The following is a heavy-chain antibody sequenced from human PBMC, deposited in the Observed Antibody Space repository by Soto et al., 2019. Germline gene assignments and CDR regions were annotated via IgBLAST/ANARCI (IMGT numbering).Heavy chain of an antibody. CDR2: IWYDGSNK. CDR3: ARDRGYSYGYPARQLDY. Sequence: QVQLVESGGGVVQPGRSLRLSCAASGFTFSSYGMHWVRQAPGKGLEWVAVIWYDGSNKYYADSVKGRFTISRDNSKNTLYLQMNSLRAEDTAVYYCARDRGYSYGYPARQLDYWGQGTLVTVSS. J-gene: IGHJ4*02. CDR1: GFTFSSYG. D-gene: IGHD5-18*01. V-gene: IGHV3-33*01.